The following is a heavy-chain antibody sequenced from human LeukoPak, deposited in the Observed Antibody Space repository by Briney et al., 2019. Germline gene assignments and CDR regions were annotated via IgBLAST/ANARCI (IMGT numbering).Heavy chain of an antibody. J-gene: IGHJ4*02. CDR1: GFSVSGNY. Sequence: GGSLRLSCAASGFSVSGNYMNWVRQAPGKGLEWLSVIYSGGNTYYADSVRGRFTISRDNSKNTLYLQMNNLRAEDTAVYYRVRDRGAYYYETGYWGQGILVTVSS. D-gene: IGHD3-22*01. CDR2: IYSGGNT. V-gene: IGHV3-66*01. CDR3: VRDRGAYYYETGY.